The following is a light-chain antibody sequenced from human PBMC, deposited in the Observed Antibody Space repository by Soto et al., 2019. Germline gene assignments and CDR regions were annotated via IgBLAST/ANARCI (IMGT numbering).Light chain of an antibody. J-gene: IGKJ1*01. CDR2: KAS. CDR1: QSINSW. Sequence: DIQMTQSPSTLSASVGDRVTITCPASQSINSWLAWDQQKPGKAPKLLIYKASSLESGVPSIFSRSGSWTEFTLSISSLQTDDFATYSCQQYNSYSWTFGQGTKVEIK. V-gene: IGKV1-5*03. CDR3: QQYNSYSWT.